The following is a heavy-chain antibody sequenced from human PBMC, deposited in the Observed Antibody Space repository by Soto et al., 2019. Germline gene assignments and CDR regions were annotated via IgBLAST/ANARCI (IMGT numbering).Heavy chain of an antibody. Sequence: QVQLVESGGGLVKPGGSLRLSCAASGFTFSDYYMSWIRQAPGKGLEWVSYISSSSSYTNYADSVKGRFTISRDNAKNSLYLQMNSLRAEDTAVYYCASLNCSGGSCYRSLNYYYYYGMDVWGQGTTVTVSS. CDR1: GFTFSDYY. V-gene: IGHV3-11*06. J-gene: IGHJ6*02. CDR3: ASLNCSGGSCYRSLNYYYYYGMDV. D-gene: IGHD2-15*01. CDR2: ISSSSSYT.